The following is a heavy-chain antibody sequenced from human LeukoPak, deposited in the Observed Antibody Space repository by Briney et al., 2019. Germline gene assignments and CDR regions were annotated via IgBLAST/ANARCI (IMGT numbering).Heavy chain of an antibody. J-gene: IGHJ3*02. Sequence: GGSLRLSCAASGFTFSSYGMHWVRQAPGKGLEWVAVIWYDGSNKYYGDSVKGRFTISRDNSKKTLYLQMNSLRAEDTAVYYCARDPNGDYIGAFDMWGPGTMVTVSS. CDR1: GFTFSSYG. CDR3: ARDPNGDYIGAFDM. D-gene: IGHD4-17*01. CDR2: IWYDGSNK. V-gene: IGHV3-33*01.